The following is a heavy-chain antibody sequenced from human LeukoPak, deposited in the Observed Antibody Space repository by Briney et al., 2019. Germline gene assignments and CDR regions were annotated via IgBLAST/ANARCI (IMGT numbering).Heavy chain of an antibody. CDR1: GGSISSYY. J-gene: IGHJ4*02. Sequence: PSETLSLTCTVSGGSISSYYWSWIRQPPVKGLEWIGYIYYSGSTNYNPSLKSRVTISVDTSKNQFSLKLSSVTAADTAVYYCARSEWEILHHFDYWGQGTLVTVSS. V-gene: IGHV4-59*08. CDR2: IYYSGST. D-gene: IGHD1-26*01. CDR3: ARSEWEILHHFDY.